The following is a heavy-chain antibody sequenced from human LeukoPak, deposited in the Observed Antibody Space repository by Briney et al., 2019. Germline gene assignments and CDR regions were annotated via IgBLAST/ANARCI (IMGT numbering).Heavy chain of an antibody. CDR3: ARVRLYGSGIMDV. CDR2: IEKDGNEE. CDR1: GFTFSEFW. Sequence: GGSLRLSCAASGFTFSEFWMNWVRQAPGKGLEWVANIEKDGNEEYYLDSVKGRFSISRDNANNSLYLQVNSLRAEDTAVYYCARVRLYGSGIMDVWGQGTTVTVSS. D-gene: IGHD3-10*01. J-gene: IGHJ6*02. V-gene: IGHV3-7*01.